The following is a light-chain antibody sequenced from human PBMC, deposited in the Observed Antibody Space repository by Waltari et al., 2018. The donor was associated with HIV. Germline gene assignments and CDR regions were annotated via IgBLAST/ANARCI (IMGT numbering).Light chain of an antibody. CDR1: SSDVGSYNR. Sequence: QSALTPPPSVSGSPGPSVTISCTGTSSDVGSYNRVSWYQQPPGTAPKLMIYEVSNRPSGVPDRFSGSKSGNTASLTISGRQAEDEADYYCSSYTSSSTVVFGGGTKLTVL. J-gene: IGLJ2*01. CDR2: EVS. CDR3: SSYTSSSTVV. V-gene: IGLV2-18*02.